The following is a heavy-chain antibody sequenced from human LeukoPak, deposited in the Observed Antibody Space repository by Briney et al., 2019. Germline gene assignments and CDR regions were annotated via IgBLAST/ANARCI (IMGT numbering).Heavy chain of an antibody. CDR1: GFTFSSYW. J-gene: IGHJ4*02. D-gene: IGHD2-8*01. CDR3: ARHPTLYPD. Sequence: GGSLRLSCAASGFTFSSYWMHWVRRAPGKGLVWVSRINSDGSSRSYADSVKGRFTISRDNANNTLYLQMNSLRAEDTAVYYCARHPTLYPDRGQGTLVTVSS. V-gene: IGHV3-74*01. CDR2: INSDGSSR.